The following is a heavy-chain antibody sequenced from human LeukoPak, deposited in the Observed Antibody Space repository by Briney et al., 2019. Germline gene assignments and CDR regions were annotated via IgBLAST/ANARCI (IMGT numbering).Heavy chain of an antibody. CDR1: GGTFSSYI. CDR3: ARVCSGGSCYVDY. V-gene: IGHV1-69*02. D-gene: IGHD2-15*01. Sequence: SVKVSCKASGGTFSSYIISWVRQAPGQGLEWRGRIIPILGIANYAQKFQGRVTITADKSTSTAYMELSSLRSEDTAVYYCARVCSGGSCYVDYWGQGTLVTVSS. CDR2: IIPILGIA. J-gene: IGHJ4*02.